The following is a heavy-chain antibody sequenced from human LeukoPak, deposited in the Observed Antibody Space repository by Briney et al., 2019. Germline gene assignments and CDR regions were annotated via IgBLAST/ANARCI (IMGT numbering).Heavy chain of an antibody. CDR1: GNYW. CDR3: VSFYETY. D-gene: IGHD2/OR15-2a*01. J-gene: IGHJ4*02. V-gene: IGHV3-74*01. CDR2: INSDGGWT. Sequence: HSGGSLRLSCAASGNYWMHWVRQAPGKGLVWVSHINSDGGWTSYADSVKGRFTISKDNAKNTVYLQMNSLRAEDTAVYYCVSFYETYWGRGTLVTVSS.